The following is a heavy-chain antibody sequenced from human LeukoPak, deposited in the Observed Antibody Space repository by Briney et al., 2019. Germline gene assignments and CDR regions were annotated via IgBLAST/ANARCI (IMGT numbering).Heavy chain of an antibody. CDR1: GYTFTGYY. CDR2: INPNSGGT. V-gene: IGHV1-2*02. J-gene: IGHJ5*02. D-gene: IGHD6-13*01. Sequence: GASVKVSCKASGYTFTGYYMHWVRQAPGQGLEWMGWINPNSGGTNYAQKFQGRVTMTRDTSISTAYMELSRLRSDDTAVYYCARDDTAAAESWFDPWGQGTLVTVSS. CDR3: ARDDTAAAESWFDP.